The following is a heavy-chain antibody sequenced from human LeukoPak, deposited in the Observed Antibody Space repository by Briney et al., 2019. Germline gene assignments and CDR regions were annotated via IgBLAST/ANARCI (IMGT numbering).Heavy chain of an antibody. V-gene: IGHV3-21*01. CDR2: ITTSSTYI. CDR3: ARSPSGYWDFDY. D-gene: IGHD6-13*01. Sequence: PGGSLRLSCAASGFTFSSYGMSWVRQAPGKGLGWVSSITTSSTYIYYADSVKGRFTISRDNAKNLLFLQMNSLRAEDTAVYYCARSPSGYWDFDYWGQGTLVTVSS. J-gene: IGHJ4*02. CDR1: GFTFSSYG.